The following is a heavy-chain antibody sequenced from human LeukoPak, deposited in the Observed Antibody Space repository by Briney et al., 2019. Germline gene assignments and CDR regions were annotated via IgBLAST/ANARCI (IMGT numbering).Heavy chain of an antibody. D-gene: IGHD3-10*01. CDR1: GFIVNTNY. CDR2: IYADGNT. CDR3: AKDIGSYYDY. V-gene: IGHV3-53*05. J-gene: IGHJ4*02. Sequence: GGSLRLSCAASGFIVNTNYMTWVRQAPGRGLEWVSFIYADGNTYYADSVKGRFTISRDNSKNTLYLEMNSLRAEDTAVYYCAKDIGSYYDYWGQGILVTVSS.